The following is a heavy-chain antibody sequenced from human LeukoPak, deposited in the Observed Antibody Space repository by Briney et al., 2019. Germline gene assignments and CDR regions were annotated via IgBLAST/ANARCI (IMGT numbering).Heavy chain of an antibody. CDR3: ARVHSSGWYGVDYFDY. J-gene: IGHJ4*02. Sequence: QPGRSLRLSCAASGFTFSSYGMHWVRQAPGKGLEWVAVIWYDGSNKYYADSVKGRFTISRDNSKNTLYLQMNSLRAEDTAVYYCARVHSSGWYGVDYFDYWGQGTLVTVSS. CDR2: IWYDGSNK. V-gene: IGHV3-33*01. CDR1: GFTFSSYG. D-gene: IGHD6-19*01.